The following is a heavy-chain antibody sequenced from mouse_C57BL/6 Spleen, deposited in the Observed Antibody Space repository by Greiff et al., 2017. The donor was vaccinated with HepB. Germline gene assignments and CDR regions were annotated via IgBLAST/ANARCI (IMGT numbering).Heavy chain of an antibody. CDR1: GFTFPDYY. Sequence: DVPLVESGGGLVQPGGSLRLSCAASGFTFPDYYMSWVRQPPGKALEWLGFIRNKANGYTTEYSAYVKGRFTISRDNSQSILYLQMNALRAEDSATYYCARSHYDYLYAMDYWGQGTSVTVAS. J-gene: IGHJ4*01. CDR2: IRNKANGYTT. CDR3: ARSHYDYLYAMDY. V-gene: IGHV7-3*01. D-gene: IGHD2-4*01.